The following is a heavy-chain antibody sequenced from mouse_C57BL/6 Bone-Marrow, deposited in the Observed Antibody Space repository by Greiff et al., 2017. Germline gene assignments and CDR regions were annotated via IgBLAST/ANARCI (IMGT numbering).Heavy chain of an antibody. Sequence: EVKLMESGGGLVQPGESLKLSCESNEYEFPSHDMSWVRKTPEKRLELVAAINSDGGSTYYPDTMERRFIISRDNTKKTLYLQMSSLRSEDTAVYYCARPNWAPYYFDYWGQGTTLTVSS. V-gene: IGHV5-2*01. D-gene: IGHD4-1*01. CDR3: ARPNWAPYYFDY. CDR1: EYEFPSHD. J-gene: IGHJ2*01. CDR2: INSDGGST.